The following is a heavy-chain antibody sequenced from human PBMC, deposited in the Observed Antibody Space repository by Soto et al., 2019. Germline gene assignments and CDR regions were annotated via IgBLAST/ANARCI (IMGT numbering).Heavy chain of an antibody. Sequence: QVQLVQSGAEVKRPGASVKVSCKASGYTFTTYYMHWVRQAPGQGLEWLGIINPNGGSTTYAQKFQGRVTMTRDTSTSTVYLELSSLRSEDTAVYYCARAGYCSGGTCFHGNCDYWGQGTLVTVSP. D-gene: IGHD2-15*01. J-gene: IGHJ4*02. CDR2: INPNGGST. CDR1: GYTFTTYY. V-gene: IGHV1-46*01. CDR3: ARAGYCSGGTCFHGNCDY.